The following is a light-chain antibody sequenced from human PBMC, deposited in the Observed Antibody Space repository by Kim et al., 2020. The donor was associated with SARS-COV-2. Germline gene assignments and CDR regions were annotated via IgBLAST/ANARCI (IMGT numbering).Light chain of an antibody. V-gene: IGKV3-20*01. CDR1: QSVSSGY. Sequence: EIVLTQSPGTLSLSPGERATLSCRASQSVSSGYLAWYQQKPGQAPRLLIYGASSRATGIPDRFSGSGSGTDFTLTISRLEPEDFAVYYCQQFDSSRPFTFGPVTKVVIK. CDR3: QQFDSSRPFT. CDR2: GAS. J-gene: IGKJ3*01.